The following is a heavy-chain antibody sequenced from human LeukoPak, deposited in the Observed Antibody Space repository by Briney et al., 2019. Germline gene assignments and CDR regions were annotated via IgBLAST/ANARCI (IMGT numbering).Heavy chain of an antibody. V-gene: IGHV1-18*01. Sequence: ASVKVSCKASGGTFSSYAISWVRQAPGQGLEWMGWISAYNGNTNYAQKLQGRVTMTTDTSTSTAYMELRSLRSDDTAVYYCATGLRFLEWSHAFDIWGQGTMVTVSS. D-gene: IGHD3-3*01. J-gene: IGHJ3*02. CDR3: ATGLRFLEWSHAFDI. CDR2: ISAYNGNT. CDR1: GGTFSSYA.